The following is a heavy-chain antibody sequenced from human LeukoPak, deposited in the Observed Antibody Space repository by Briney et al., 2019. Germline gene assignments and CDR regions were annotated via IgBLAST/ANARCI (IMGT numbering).Heavy chain of an antibody. CDR3: ARHSAVGPHHESIAAAGPPDY. CDR2: IYYSGST. D-gene: IGHD6-13*01. J-gene: IGHJ4*02. V-gene: IGHV4-39*01. Sequence: SETLSLTCTVSGGSLSSSSYFWGWIRQPPGKGLEWIGSIYYSGSTSYNPSLKSRVTISVDTSKNQFSLKLSSVTAADTAVYYCARHSAVGPHHESIAAAGPPDYWGQGTLVTVSS. CDR1: GGSLSSSSYF.